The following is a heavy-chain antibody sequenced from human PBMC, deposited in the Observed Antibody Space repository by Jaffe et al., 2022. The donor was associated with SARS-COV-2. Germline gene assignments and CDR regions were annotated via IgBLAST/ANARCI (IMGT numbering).Heavy chain of an antibody. CDR1: GDSISRNLYY. D-gene: IGHD2-8*01. J-gene: IGHJ4*02. Sequence: QLRLQESGPGLVKPSETLSLTCTVSGDSISRNLYYWGWIRQPPGKGLEWIGSIYYTGSTYYNASVKSRVTMSLDTSKNQFSLKLSSVTAADTAVYYCARLPYTDNGFDYWGQGALVTVSS. V-gene: IGHV4-39*01. CDR2: IYYTGST. CDR3: ARLPYTDNGFDY.